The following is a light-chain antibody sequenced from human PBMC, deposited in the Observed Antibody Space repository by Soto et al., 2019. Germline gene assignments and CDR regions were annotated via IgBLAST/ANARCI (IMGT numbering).Light chain of an antibody. Sequence: IQMTQSPSSVSASVGDRVTITCRASQGISRWLAWYQQKPGTAPKLLIYTASRLQSGVTSRFSGGGSGTDFTLTISSLQPEGFATDYCQQANSFPFTFRPGTKVDIK. CDR2: TAS. J-gene: IGKJ3*01. V-gene: IGKV1-12*01. CDR3: QQANSFPFT. CDR1: QGISRW.